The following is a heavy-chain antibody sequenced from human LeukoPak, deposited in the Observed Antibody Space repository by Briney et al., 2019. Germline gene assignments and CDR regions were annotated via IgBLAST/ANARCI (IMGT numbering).Heavy chain of an antibody. J-gene: IGHJ4*02. CDR2: IKSTTDGGTA. CDR1: GFTFSNAW. CDR3: ARGGDYGDLVREYYFDY. Sequence: GGSLRLSCAASGFTFSNAWMSWVRQAPGKGLEWVGRIKSTTDGGTADYAAPVKGRFTISRDNSKNTLYLQMNSLRAEDTAVYYCARGGDYGDLVREYYFDYWGQGTLVTVSS. V-gene: IGHV3-15*01. D-gene: IGHD4-17*01.